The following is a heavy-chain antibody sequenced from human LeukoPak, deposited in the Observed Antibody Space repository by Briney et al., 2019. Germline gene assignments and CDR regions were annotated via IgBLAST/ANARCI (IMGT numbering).Heavy chain of an antibody. D-gene: IGHD3-10*01. CDR2: INHSGST. CDR3: ARARNYGSGSYYKGWITFDY. V-gene: IGHV4-34*01. CDR1: GGSFSGYY. J-gene: IGHJ4*02. Sequence: PSETLSLTCAVYGGSFSGYYWSWIRQPPGKGLELIGEINHSGSTNYNPSLKSRVTISVDTSKNQFSLKLSSVNAADTAVYYCARARNYGSGSYYKGWITFDYWGQGTLVTVSS.